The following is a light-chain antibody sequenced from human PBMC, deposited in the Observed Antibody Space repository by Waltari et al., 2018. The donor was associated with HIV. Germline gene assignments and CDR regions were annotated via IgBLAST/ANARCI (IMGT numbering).Light chain of an antibody. CDR2: GAS. J-gene: IGKJ3*01. Sequence: EIVMTQSPATLSVSLGERATLSCRASQSVSRNLGWYQQKPGQAPRLLIYGASMRATGIAARFSGSGSGTEFTLTISSLQSEDFAVYYCQQYNDWPRLTFGPGTKVDIK. V-gene: IGKV3-15*01. CDR3: QQYNDWPRLT. CDR1: QSVSRN.